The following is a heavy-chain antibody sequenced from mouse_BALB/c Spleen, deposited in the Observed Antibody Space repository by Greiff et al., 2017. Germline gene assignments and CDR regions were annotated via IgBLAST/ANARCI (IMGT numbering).Heavy chain of an antibody. J-gene: IGHJ4*01. CDR2: ISYSGST. CDR1: GYSITSDYA. Sequence: EVKLQESGPGLVKPSQSLSLTCTVTGYSITSDYAWNWIRQFPGNKLEWMGYISYSGSTSYNPSLKSRISITRDTSKNQFFLQLNSVTTEDTATYYCARSGFIYAMDYWGQGTSVTVSS. V-gene: IGHV3-2*02. D-gene: IGHD1-2*01. CDR3: ARSGFIYAMDY.